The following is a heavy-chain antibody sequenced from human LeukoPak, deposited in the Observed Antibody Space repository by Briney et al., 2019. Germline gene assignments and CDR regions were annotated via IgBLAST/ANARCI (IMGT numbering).Heavy chain of an antibody. CDR1: GYSISSGFY. J-gene: IGHJ5*02. Sequence: PSETLSLTCTVSGYSISSGFYWGWIRQPPGKGLEWIGSIYHSGSTYYNPSLRSRVTLSVDTSKNQFSLQLRSVTTADTAVYYCVRGPHGASISKWFDPWGQGTQVIVSP. V-gene: IGHV4-38-2*02. CDR3: VRGPHGASISKWFDP. D-gene: IGHD4/OR15-4a*01. CDR2: IYHSGST.